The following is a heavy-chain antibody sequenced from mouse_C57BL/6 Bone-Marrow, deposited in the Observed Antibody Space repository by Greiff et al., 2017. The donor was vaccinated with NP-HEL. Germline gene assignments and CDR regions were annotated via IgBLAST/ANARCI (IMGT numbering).Heavy chain of an antibody. J-gene: IGHJ3*01. V-gene: IGHV5-17*01. D-gene: IGHD1-1*01. CDR2: ISSGSSTI. Sequence: EVQVVESGGGLVKPGGSLKLSCAASGFTFSDYGMHWVRQAPEKGLEWVAYISSGSSTIYYADTVKGRFTISRDNAKNTLFLQMTSLRSEDTAMYYCARGVLLAGAYWGQGTLVTVSA. CDR1: GFTFSDYG. CDR3: ARGVLLAGAY.